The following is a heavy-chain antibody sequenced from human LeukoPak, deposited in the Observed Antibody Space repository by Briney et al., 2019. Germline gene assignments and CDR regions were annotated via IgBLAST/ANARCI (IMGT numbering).Heavy chain of an antibody. CDR2: IYYSGST. CDR3: ARQTTGRQYNWFDP. Sequence: SETLSLTCTVSGGSISSSSYYWGWIRQPPGKGLEWIGSIYYSGSTYYNPSLKSRVTISVDTSKNQFSLKLSSVTAADTAVYYCARQTTGRQYNWFDPWGQGTLVTVSS. CDR1: GGSISSSSYY. V-gene: IGHV4-39*07. J-gene: IGHJ5*02. D-gene: IGHD4-11*01.